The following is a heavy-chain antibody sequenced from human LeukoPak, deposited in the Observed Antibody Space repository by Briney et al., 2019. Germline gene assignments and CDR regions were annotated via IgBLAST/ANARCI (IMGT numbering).Heavy chain of an antibody. CDR2: ISSSSTYI. V-gene: IGHV3-21*01. CDR1: GFTFSSYS. Sequence: GGSLRLSCAASGFTFSSYSMNWVRQAPGKGLEWVSSISSSSTYIYYADSVKGRFTISRDNAKNSLYLQMSSLRAEDTAVYYCASTGATQPFDYWGQGTLVTVSS. CDR3: ASTGATQPFDY. D-gene: IGHD1-26*01. J-gene: IGHJ4*02.